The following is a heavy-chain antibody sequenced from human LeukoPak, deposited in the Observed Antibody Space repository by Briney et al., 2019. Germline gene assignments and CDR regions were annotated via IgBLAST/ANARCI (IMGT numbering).Heavy chain of an antibody. V-gene: IGHV4-59*01. J-gene: IGHJ4*02. CDR2: IYYSGST. D-gene: IGHD6-6*01. Sequence: SEALSLTCTVSGGSISSYYWSWIRQPPGKGLEWIGYIYYSGSTNYNPSLKSRVTISVDTSKNQFSLKLSSVTAADTAVYYCARVRSSPSSFDYWGQGTLVTVSS. CDR3: ARVRSSPSSFDY. CDR1: GGSISSYY.